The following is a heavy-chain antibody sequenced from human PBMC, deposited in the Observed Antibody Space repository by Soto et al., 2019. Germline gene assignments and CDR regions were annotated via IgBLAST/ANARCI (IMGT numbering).Heavy chain of an antibody. Sequence: SETLSLTCAVSGGSFSDFYWTWIRQLPGKGLEWIGEINHIGYTNYNPSLESRVAISVDTSRNQFSLNLRSVTAADTAVYYCGPRGAVAPRGYWGQGTLVTVSS. D-gene: IGHD2-15*01. J-gene: IGHJ4*02. V-gene: IGHV4-34*01. CDR2: INHIGYT. CDR3: GPRGAVAPRGY. CDR1: GGSFSDFY.